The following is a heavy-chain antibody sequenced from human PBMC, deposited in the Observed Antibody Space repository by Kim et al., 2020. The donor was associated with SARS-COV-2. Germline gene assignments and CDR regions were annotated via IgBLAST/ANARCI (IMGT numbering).Heavy chain of an antibody. CDR3: AREIYGSGSYSDF. Sequence: YEDSVKGRFTITRDNAKNTLYLQMNSLRAEDTAVYYCAREIYGSGSYSDFWGQGTLVTVSS. J-gene: IGHJ4*02. V-gene: IGHV3-74*01. D-gene: IGHD3-10*01.